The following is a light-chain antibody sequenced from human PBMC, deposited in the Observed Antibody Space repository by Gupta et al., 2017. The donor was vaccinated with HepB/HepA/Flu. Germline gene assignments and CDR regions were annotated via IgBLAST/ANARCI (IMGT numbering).Light chain of an antibody. V-gene: IGKV3-20*01. CDR3: KLYNTSPTWT. J-gene: IGKJ1*01. CDR2: GGS. CDR1: QSVTSY. Sequence: VLTQSPGPLSLSPGERAPPSCTSSQSVTSYLAWYQQKPGQAPRLLIYGGSSRATGIPDRFSGSGSGTDFTLTISRLEPEDVAVYYCKLYNTSPTWTFGQGTKVEIK.